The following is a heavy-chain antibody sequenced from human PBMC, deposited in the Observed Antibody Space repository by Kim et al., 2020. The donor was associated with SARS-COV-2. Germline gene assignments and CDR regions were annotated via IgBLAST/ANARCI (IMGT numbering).Heavy chain of an antibody. V-gene: IGHV1-46*01. CDR1: GYTFTSYY. J-gene: IGHJ4*02. Sequence: ASVKVSCKASGYTFTSYYMHWVRQAPGQGLEWMGIINPSGGSTSYAQKFQGRVTMTRDTSTSTVYMELSSLRSEDTAVYYCARDLEAAAGRPGGFDYWGQGTLVTVSS. CDR2: INPSGGST. CDR3: ARDLEAAAGRPGGFDY. D-gene: IGHD6-13*01.